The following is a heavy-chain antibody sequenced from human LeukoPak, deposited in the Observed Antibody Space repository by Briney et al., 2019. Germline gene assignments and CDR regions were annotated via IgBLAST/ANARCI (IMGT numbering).Heavy chain of an antibody. V-gene: IGHV3-30*02. Sequence: GGSLRLSCAASGFTFSSYGMHWVRQAPGKGLEWVAFIRYDGSNKYYADPVKGRFTISRDNAKNTLYLQMNSLKAEDSAVYYCAKEPYGSGSIWGQGNLVTVSS. CDR2: IRYDGSNK. CDR3: AKEPYGSGSI. J-gene: IGHJ4*02. CDR1: GFTFSSYG. D-gene: IGHD3-10*01.